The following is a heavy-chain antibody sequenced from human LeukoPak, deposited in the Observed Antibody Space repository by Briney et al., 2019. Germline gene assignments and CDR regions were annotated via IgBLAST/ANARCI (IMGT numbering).Heavy chain of an antibody. D-gene: IGHD3-10*01. J-gene: IGHJ3*02. V-gene: IGHV3-7*01. CDR3: ARIKEYGFDI. Sequence: PGGSLSLSCAGSAFTFSSYWMSWVRQAPGKGLEWVANIKDDGSEKYYLDSVKGRFTISRDNAKNSLYLQMNSLRAEDTAVYSCARIKEYGFDIWGQGTMVTVSS. CDR1: AFTFSSYW. CDR2: IKDDGSEK.